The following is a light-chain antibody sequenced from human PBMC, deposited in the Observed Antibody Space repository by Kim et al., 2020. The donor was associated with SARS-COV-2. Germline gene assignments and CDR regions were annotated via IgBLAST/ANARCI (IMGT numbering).Light chain of an antibody. V-gene: IGLV6-57*03. Sequence: VTGCCARRSGGSASGGVHWYQQRPGSAAAAVVYGDNQRPSGVPDRFAVSSGSSAGSAALTIAGLRTEDEADYYGQSYDSDSQGVFGGGTQLTVL. CDR3: QSYDSDSQGV. CDR1: SGGSASGG. J-gene: IGLJ3*02. CDR2: GDN.